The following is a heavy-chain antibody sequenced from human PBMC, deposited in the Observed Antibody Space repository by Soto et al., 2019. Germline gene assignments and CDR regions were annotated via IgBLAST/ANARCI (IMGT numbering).Heavy chain of an antibody. CDR2: IYPGDSDT. CDR1: GYSFNSHW. Sequence: PGESLKISCKGSGYSFNSHWIGWVRQMPGKGLEWMGIIYPGDSDTRYSPSFQGQVTISADKSISTAYLQWSSLKASDTAMYYCARRNYYDSSGYSTWGQGTLVTVSS. J-gene: IGHJ5*02. D-gene: IGHD3-22*01. CDR3: ARRNYYDSSGYST. V-gene: IGHV5-51*01.